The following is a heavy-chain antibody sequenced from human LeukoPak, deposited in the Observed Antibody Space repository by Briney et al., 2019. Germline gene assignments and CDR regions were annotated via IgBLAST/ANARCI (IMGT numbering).Heavy chain of an antibody. CDR2: IYYSGST. V-gene: IGHV4-39*07. Sequence: NPSETLSLTCTVSGGSISSSSYYWGWIRQPPGKGLEWIGSIYYSGSTYYNPSLKSRVTISVDTSKNQFSLKLSSVTAADTAVYYCARSLGRYYDTNAPMDVWGQGTTVTVSS. J-gene: IGHJ6*02. D-gene: IGHD3-22*01. CDR1: GGSISSSSYY. CDR3: ARSLGRYYDTNAPMDV.